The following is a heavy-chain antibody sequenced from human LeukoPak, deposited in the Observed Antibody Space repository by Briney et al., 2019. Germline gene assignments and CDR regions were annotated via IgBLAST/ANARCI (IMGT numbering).Heavy chain of an antibody. V-gene: IGHV4-31*03. D-gene: IGHD3-10*01. CDR1: GGSISSGGYY. Sequence: SETLSLTCTVSGGSISSGGYYWSWIRQHPGKGLEWIGYIYYSGSTYYNPSLKSRVTISVDTSKNQFSLKLSSVTAADTAVYYCARFQGHYGSGSYYNELDYWGQGTLVTVSS. CDR2: IYYSGST. J-gene: IGHJ4*02. CDR3: ARFQGHYGSGSYYNELDY.